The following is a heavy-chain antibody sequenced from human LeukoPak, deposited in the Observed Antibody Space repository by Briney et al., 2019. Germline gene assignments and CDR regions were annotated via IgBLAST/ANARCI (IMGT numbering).Heavy chain of an antibody. CDR1: GGSISSYY. D-gene: IGHD3/OR15-3a*01. CDR3: ARLGLGNEYGSVYRPTHFQH. J-gene: IGHJ1*01. Sequence: ASETLSLTCTVSGGSISSYYWSWIRQPPGKGLEWIGYIYYSGSTNYNPSLKSRVTISVDTSKNQFSLKLSSVTAADTAVYFCARLGLGNEYGSVYRPTHFQHWGQGTRVTVSS. V-gene: IGHV4-59*08. CDR2: IYYSGST.